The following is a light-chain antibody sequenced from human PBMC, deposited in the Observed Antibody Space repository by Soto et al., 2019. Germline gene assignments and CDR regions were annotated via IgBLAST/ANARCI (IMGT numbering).Light chain of an antibody. CDR3: QDYGTSHPWT. CDR1: QNIRGNE. J-gene: IGKJ1*01. CDR2: GGS. V-gene: IGKV3-20*01. Sequence: EVVLTQSPGALSLSPGEGVTLSCRASQNIRGNELAWYRQKRGQAPRLLMYGGSTRADGIPDRFSGRGTGTNFTLTISRLAPEDSAVYYCQDYGTSHPWTFGQGTKLEIQ.